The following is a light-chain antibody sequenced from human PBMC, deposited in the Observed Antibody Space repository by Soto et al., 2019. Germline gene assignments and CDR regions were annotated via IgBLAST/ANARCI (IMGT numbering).Light chain of an antibody. CDR3: LQYFSSPLS. CDR2: WAS. Sequence: DIVMTQSPDSLAVSLGERASINCKSSQSVLYSSNNKNFLAWYQQKSGQPPKLLIYWASTRESGVPDRFSGSGSGTDFTLTISSLQAEDVAVYYCLQYFSSPLSFGGGTKVEIK. CDR1: QSVLYSSNNKNF. V-gene: IGKV4-1*01. J-gene: IGKJ4*01.